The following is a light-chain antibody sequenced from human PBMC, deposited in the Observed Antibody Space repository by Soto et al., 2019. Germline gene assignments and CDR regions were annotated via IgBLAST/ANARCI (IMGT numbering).Light chain of an antibody. Sequence: QSALTQPRSVSGSPGQSVTISCTGTSSDVGGYNYVSWYQQHPGKAPKLMIYDVSNRPSGVSDRFSGSKSGNTASLTISGLQAEDEAVYYCISYTSSVPLVFGGGTKVTVL. CDR3: ISYTSSVPLV. CDR2: DVS. V-gene: IGLV2-11*01. CDR1: SSDVGGYNY. J-gene: IGLJ2*01.